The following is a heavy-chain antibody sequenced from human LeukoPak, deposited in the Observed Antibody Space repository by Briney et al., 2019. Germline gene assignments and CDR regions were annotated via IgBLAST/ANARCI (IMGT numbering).Heavy chain of an antibody. CDR2: ISGSGGST. J-gene: IGHJ3*02. D-gene: IGHD3-22*01. V-gene: IGHV3-23*01. CDR1: GFTFSSYA. Sequence: GGSLRLSCAAYGFTFSSYAMSWVRQARGKGLEWVSAISGSGGSTYSAHSVKGRFTISRDNSKNTLYLQMNSLRAEDTAVYYCAKDPHYYDSSGYFEDAFDIWGQGTMVTVSS. CDR3: AKDPHYYDSSGYFEDAFDI.